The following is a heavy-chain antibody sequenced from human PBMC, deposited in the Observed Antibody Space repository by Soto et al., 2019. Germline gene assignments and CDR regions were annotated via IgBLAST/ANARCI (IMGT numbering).Heavy chain of an antibody. CDR3: ARGDSSNDGQYYYYYYGMDV. V-gene: IGHV3-23*01. J-gene: IGHJ6*02. D-gene: IGHD6-19*01. CDR2: ISGSGGST. Sequence: PGGSLRLSCAASGFTFSNYWMNWVRQAPGKGLEWVSDISGSGGSTYYADSVKGRFTISRDNSKNTLYLQMNSLRAEDTAVYYCARGDSSNDGQYYYYYYGMDVWGQGTTVTVSS. CDR1: GFTFSNYW.